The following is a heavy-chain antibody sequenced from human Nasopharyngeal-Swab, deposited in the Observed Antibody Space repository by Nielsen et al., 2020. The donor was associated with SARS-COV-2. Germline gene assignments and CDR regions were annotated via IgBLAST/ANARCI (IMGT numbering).Heavy chain of an antibody. J-gene: IGHJ4*02. V-gene: IGHV3-23*01. D-gene: IGHD1-26*01. Sequence: GESLKISCLASGFTFNNNAMTWVRQAPGKGLEWVSTVSGSGKITYYADSVKGRFTISRDNSKSTLFLQMSSLRDEDTAVYYCAKGGSLSGSWDWGQGTLVTVSS. CDR3: AKGGSLSGSWD. CDR2: VSGSGKIT. CDR1: GFTFNNNA.